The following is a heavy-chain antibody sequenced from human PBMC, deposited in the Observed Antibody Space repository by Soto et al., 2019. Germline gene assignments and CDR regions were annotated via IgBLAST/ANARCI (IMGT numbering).Heavy chain of an antibody. CDR2: INHSGST. CDR3: ARGPRIAAAGTYYYYGMDV. V-gene: IGHV4-34*01. D-gene: IGHD6-13*01. Sequence: QVQLQQWGAGLLKPSETLSLTCAVYGGSFSGYYWSWIRQPPGKGLEWIGEINHSGSTNYNPSLKSRVTISVDTSKNQFSLKLSSVTAADTAAYYCARGPRIAAAGTYYYYGMDVWGQGTTVTVSS. CDR1: GGSFSGYY. J-gene: IGHJ6*02.